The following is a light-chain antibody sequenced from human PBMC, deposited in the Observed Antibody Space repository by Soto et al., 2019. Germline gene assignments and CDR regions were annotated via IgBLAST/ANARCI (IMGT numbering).Light chain of an antibody. J-gene: IGKJ2*01. CDR2: GAS. CDR3: QQYNDWPPYT. V-gene: IGKV3-20*01. Sequence: EIVLTQSPGTLSLSPGERATLSCRASQSVSSSYLAWYQQKPGQAPRLLIYGASSRATGIPDRFSGSGSGTDFTLTISRLEPEDFAVYYCQQYNDWPPYTFGQGTKLDMK. CDR1: QSVSSSY.